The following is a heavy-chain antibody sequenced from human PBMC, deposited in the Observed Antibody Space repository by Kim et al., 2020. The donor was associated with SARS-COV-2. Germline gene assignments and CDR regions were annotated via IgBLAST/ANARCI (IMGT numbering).Heavy chain of an antibody. J-gene: IGHJ4*02. CDR2: LDPEEGET. D-gene: IGHD3-22*01. V-gene: IGHV1-24*01. CDR1: GHTLRDFS. Sequence: ASVKVSCELSGHTLRDFSIHWVRQASGKGLEWMGGLDPEEGETMYAEKFQGRLSLTEDSSTDTAYMELSSLTSEDTAMYFCVGRPRAQFYGSFGYYYVDWGQGTLVTVSS. CDR3: VGRPRAQFYGSFGYYYVD.